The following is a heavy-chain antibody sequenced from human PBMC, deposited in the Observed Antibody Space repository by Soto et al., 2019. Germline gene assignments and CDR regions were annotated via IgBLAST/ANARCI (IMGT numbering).Heavy chain of an antibody. Sequence: QVQLQESGPGLGKASQTLSLTCTFSGASVGSGGYYWSWIRQVPGKGLEWIGYIKYSGTTHYSPSFKGRVNISLDNSQNQVFRNLGFVTGADTAVYFCARDVRDTGYSYWFDPWGQGILVTVST. CDR2: IKYSGTT. CDR3: ARDVRDTGYSYWFDP. J-gene: IGHJ5*02. V-gene: IGHV4-31*03. D-gene: IGHD3-9*01. CDR1: GASVGSGGYY.